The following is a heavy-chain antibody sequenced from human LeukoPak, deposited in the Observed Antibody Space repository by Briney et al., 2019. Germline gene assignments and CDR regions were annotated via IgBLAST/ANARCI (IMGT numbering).Heavy chain of an antibody. J-gene: IGHJ6*02. CDR1: GFTVSSNY. D-gene: IGHD4-17*01. Sequence: GGSLRLSCAASGFTVSSNYMSWVRQAPGKGLEWVSVIYSGGSTYYADSVKGRFTISRDNSKNTLYLQMSSLRAEDTAVYYCAREGTVTTQPYYYGMDVWGQGTTVTVSS. CDR2: IYSGGST. CDR3: AREGTVTTQPYYYGMDV. V-gene: IGHV3-66*02.